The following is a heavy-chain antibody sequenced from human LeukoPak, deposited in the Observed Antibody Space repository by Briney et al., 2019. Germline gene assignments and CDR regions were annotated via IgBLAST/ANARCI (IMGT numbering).Heavy chain of an antibody. CDR3: VSPSDYRYYYMDV. V-gene: IGHV7-4-1*02. D-gene: IGHD4-11*01. Sequence: GASVKVSCKASGYTFTSYAMNWVRQAPGQGLEWMGWINTNTGNPTYAQGFTGRFVFSLDTSVSTAYLQISSLKAEDTAVYYCVSPSDYRYYYMDVWGKGTTVTVSS. CDR2: INTNTGNP. J-gene: IGHJ6*03. CDR1: GYTFTSYA.